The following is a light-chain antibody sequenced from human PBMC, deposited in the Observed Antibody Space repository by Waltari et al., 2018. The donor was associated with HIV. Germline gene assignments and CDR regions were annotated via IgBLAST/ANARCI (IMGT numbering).Light chain of an antibody. V-gene: IGLV1-36*01. CDR1: NKTVGNSA. J-gene: IGLJ1*01. Sequence: QSALAQEDSVSGTVGQTVTLSCTGNNKTVGNSAVGWFRQISHGTPKSVMFGDVLPSGIPDRFSASKSGTTASLTISGLQPEDEADYYCSTWDYSLAAYLFGTGTKVTVL. CDR3: STWDYSLAAYL. CDR2: GDV.